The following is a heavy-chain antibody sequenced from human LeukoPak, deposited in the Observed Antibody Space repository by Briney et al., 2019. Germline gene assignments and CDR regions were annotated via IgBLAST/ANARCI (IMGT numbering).Heavy chain of an antibody. D-gene: IGHD3-22*01. J-gene: IGHJ4*02. CDR1: GFTFSTHW. CDR3: ARIYYDSSGYRLFDY. CDR2: INEDGSEK. Sequence: GGSLRLSCAASGFTFSTHWMSWVRPAPGKGLEWVANINEDGSEKYYVDSVKGRFTISRDNAKNSLYLQMNSLRAEGTALYYCARIYYDSSGYRLFDYWGQGTLVTVSS. V-gene: IGHV3-7*02.